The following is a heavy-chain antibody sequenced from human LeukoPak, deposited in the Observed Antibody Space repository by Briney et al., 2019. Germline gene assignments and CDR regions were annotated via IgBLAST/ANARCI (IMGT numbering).Heavy chain of an antibody. V-gene: IGHV3-30*18. D-gene: IGHD3-10*01. J-gene: IGHJ4*02. CDR2: ISYDGRNE. CDR1: GFTFSNYG. Sequence: GGSLRLSCAASGFTFSNYGMHWVRRVRRTPGKGLEWVATISYDGRNEHYADSVNGRFTISRDNSKNTLDLQMNSLRTEDTAVYYCAKAKPFYGSGVEWGFGEMDYWGQGSLVTVFS. CDR3: AKAKPFYGSGVEWGFGEMDY.